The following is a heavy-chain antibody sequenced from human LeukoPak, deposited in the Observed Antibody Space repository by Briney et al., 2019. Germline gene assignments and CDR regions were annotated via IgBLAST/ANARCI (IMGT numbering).Heavy chain of an antibody. V-gene: IGHV3-23*01. CDR1: GFTFSNYA. J-gene: IGHJ4*02. CDR3: ARLGDSSGYYDY. Sequence: GGSLTLSCAASGFTFSNYAMTWVRQAPGKGLEWVSGISGSVCKTHYPESVKGRFTISRDNSKNTVHLQMNSLRAEDTAVYYCARLGDSSGYYDYWGQGTLVTVSS. CDR2: ISGSVCKT. D-gene: IGHD3-22*01.